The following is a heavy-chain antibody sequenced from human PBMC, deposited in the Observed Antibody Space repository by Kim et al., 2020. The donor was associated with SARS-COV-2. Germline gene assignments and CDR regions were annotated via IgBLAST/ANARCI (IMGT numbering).Heavy chain of an antibody. CDR1: GFTFSSYA. D-gene: IGHD4-17*01. J-gene: IGHJ4*02. V-gene: IGHV3-23*03. Sequence: GGSLRLSCAASGFTFSSYAMSWVRQAPGKGLEWVSVIYSGGSSTYYADSVKGRFTISRDNSKNTLYLQMNSLRAEDPAVYYCAKLRTTVFDYWGQGTLVTVSS. CDR3: AKLRTTVFDY. CDR2: IYSGGSST.